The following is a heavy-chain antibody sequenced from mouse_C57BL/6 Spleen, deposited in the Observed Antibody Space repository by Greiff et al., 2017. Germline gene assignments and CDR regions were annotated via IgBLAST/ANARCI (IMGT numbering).Heavy chain of an antibody. CDR1: GYTFTSYW. J-gene: IGHJ3*01. D-gene: IGHD2-12*01. V-gene: IGHV1-55*01. Sequence: QVQLQQPGAELVKPGASVKMSCKASGYTFTSYWITWVQQRPGQGLEWIGDIYPGGGSTNYNEKFKSKATLTVDTSSSTAYMQRSSLTSEEAAVYYCARTCDDRAYWGQGTLVTVSA. CDR3: ARTCDDRAY. CDR2: IYPGGGST.